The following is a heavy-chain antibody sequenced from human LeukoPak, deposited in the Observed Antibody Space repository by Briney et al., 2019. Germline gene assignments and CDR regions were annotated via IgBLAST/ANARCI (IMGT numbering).Heavy chain of an antibody. V-gene: IGHV1-69*13. CDR2: IIPIFGTA. CDR3: ARSRITMVRDNSPRDQYYYYYMDV. D-gene: IGHD3-10*01. Sequence: SVKVSCKASGYTFTSYDINWVRQATGQGLEWMGWIIPIFGTANYAQKFQGRVTITADESTSTAYVELSSLRSEDTAVYYCARSRITMVRDNSPRDQYYYYYMDVWGKGTTVTISS. J-gene: IGHJ6*03. CDR1: GYTFTSYD.